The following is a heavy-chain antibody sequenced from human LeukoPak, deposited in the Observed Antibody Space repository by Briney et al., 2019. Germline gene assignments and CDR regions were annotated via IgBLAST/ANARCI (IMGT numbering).Heavy chain of an antibody. J-gene: IGHJ4*02. V-gene: IGHV3-48*04. D-gene: IGHD3-9*01. Sequence: PGGSLRLSCAASGFTFSSYSMNWVRQAPGKGLEWVSYISSSSSTIYYADSVKGRFTISRDNAKNSLYLQMNSLRAEDTAVYYCAGAPLTGYYNPLNYWGQGTLVTVSS. CDR3: AGAPLTGYYNPLNY. CDR2: ISSSSSTI. CDR1: GFTFSSYS.